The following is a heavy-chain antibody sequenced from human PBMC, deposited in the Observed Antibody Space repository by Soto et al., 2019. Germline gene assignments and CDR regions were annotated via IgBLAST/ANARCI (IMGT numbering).Heavy chain of an antibody. CDR3: ARAGSYHLIFDY. CDR1: GDSISNNNFY. V-gene: IGHV4-61*05. J-gene: IGHJ4*02. Sequence: SETLSLTCTVSGDSISNNNFYWGWIRQPPGKGLEWIGYIYYSGSTNYNPSLKSRVTISVDTSKNQFSLKLSSVTAADTAVYYCARAGSYHLIFDYWGQGTLVTVSS. D-gene: IGHD3-10*01. CDR2: IYYSGST.